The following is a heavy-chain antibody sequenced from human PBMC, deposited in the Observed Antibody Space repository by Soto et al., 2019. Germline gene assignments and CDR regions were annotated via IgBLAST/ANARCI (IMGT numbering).Heavy chain of an antibody. CDR3: ASGDATKIVVTTYYGMDV. CDR2: IIPVFGTA. CDR1: GGTLSNYG. J-gene: IGHJ6*02. Sequence: QVQLVQSGAEVKKPGSSVKVSCKASGGTLSNYGISWVRQAPGQGLEWMGGIIPVFGTANYAQKFQGRVTITADESTTTVYMAVSSLRSDDTAVYYCASGDATKIVVTTYYGMDVWGQGTTVTVSS. D-gene: IGHD4-17*01. V-gene: IGHV1-69*12.